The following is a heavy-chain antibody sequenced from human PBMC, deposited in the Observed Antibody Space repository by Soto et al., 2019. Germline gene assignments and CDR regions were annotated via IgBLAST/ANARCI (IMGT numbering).Heavy chain of an antibody. J-gene: IGHJ3*02. CDR3: ARLSPAVLMNAFDM. CDR1: DDSIISVNYY. Sequence: SETLSLTCTFSDDSIISVNYYWGWIRQPPGKGLEWIGSFYFSGSTYYNPSLKSRVSISVDTSKNQLSLKLNSMTATDTAVYYCARLSPAVLMNAFDMWGQGTKVTVSS. V-gene: IGHV4-39*01. D-gene: IGHD2-8*01. CDR2: FYFSGST.